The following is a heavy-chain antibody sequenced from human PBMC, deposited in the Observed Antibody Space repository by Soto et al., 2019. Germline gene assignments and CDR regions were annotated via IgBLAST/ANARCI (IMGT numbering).Heavy chain of an antibody. CDR3: AQTLGLAVAGPGRFDL. Sequence: QVQLVQSGSEVKKPGSSVKVSCRASGGTFSSYAISWVRQAPGQGPEWMGGIIPMFGTAKYAQKFQGRVTITADDSTTTAYMELRSLRYEDTAVYYCAQTLGLAVAGPGRFDLWGRGTLVTVSS. CDR1: GGTFSSYA. J-gene: IGHJ2*01. D-gene: IGHD6-19*01. CDR2: IIPMFGTA. V-gene: IGHV1-69*12.